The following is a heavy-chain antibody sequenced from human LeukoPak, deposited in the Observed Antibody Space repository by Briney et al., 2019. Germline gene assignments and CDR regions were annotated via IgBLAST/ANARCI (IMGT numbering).Heavy chain of an antibody. CDR2: IRYDGSNK. V-gene: IGHV3-30*02. J-gene: IGHJ3*02. D-gene: IGHD3-3*01. CDR3: AKDQDAILGEGDAFDI. CDR1: GFTFSSYG. Sequence: GGSLRLSCAASGFTFSSYGMHWVRQAPGKGLEWVAFIRYDGSNKYYADSVKGRFTISRDNSKNTLYLQMNSLRAEDTAVYYCAKDQDAILGEGDAFDIWGQGTMVTVSS.